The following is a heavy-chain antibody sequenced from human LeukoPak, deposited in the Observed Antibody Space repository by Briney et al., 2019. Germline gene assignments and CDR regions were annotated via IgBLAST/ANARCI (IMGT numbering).Heavy chain of an antibody. J-gene: IGHJ4*02. CDR3: AIRSDGAYCGGDCFYLDY. V-gene: IGHV1-69*04. Sequence: RASVKVSCKASGGTFSSYAISWVRQAPGQGLEWMGRIIPILGIANYAQNFQGRVTITADTSTTTAYMEQRSLRSEDTAVYYCAIRSDGAYCGGDCFYLDYWGQGTLVTVSS. CDR2: IIPILGIA. CDR1: GGTFSSYA. D-gene: IGHD2-21*02.